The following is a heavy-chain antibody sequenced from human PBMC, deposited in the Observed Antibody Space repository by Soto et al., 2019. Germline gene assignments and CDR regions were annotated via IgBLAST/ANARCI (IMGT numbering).Heavy chain of an antibody. CDR1: GFTFSDYY. CDR2: ISSSGSTI. CDR3: ERDHCGTGWFDP. Sequence: GWSLRLSCAASGFTFSDYYMSWIRQAPGKGLEWVSCISSSGSTIYYADSVKGRFTISRDNAENSLYLQMNSLRAEDTAVYYCERDHCGTGWFDPWGQGTLVTVSS. D-gene: IGHD1-7*01. J-gene: IGHJ5*02. V-gene: IGHV3-11*01.